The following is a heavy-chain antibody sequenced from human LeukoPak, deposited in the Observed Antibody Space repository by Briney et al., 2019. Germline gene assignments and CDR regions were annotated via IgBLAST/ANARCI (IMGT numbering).Heavy chain of an antibody. D-gene: IGHD2-21*02. Sequence: ASVKVSCKASGYTFTSYDINWVRQATGQGLEWMGWMNPNSGNTGYAQKFQGRVTMTRSTSISTAYMELSSLRSEDTAVYYCARRVVVVTPHNWFDPWGQGTLVTVSS. CDR3: ARRVVVVTPHNWFDP. V-gene: IGHV1-8*01. CDR2: MNPNSGNT. CDR1: GYTFTSYD. J-gene: IGHJ5*02.